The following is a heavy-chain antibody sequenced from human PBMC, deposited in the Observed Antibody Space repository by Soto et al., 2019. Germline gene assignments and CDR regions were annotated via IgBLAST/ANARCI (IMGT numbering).Heavy chain of an antibody. CDR3: ARELDCSGGSCHPRRQDY. CDR1: GFTFSSYW. V-gene: IGHV3-74*01. D-gene: IGHD2-15*01. J-gene: IGHJ4*02. CDR2: INSDGSST. Sequence: GGSLRLSCAASGFTFSSYWMHWVRQAPGKGLVWVSRINSDGSSTSYADSVKGRFTISRDNAKNTLYLQMNSLRAEDTAVYYCARELDCSGGSCHPRRQDYWGQGTLVTVSS.